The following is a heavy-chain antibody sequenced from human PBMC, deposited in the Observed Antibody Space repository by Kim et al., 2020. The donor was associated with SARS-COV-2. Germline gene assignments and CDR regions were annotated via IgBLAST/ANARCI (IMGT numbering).Heavy chain of an antibody. Sequence: GGSLRLSCPASGFTFSSYGMHWVRQAPGKGLEWVAVISYDGSNKYYADSVKGRFTISRDNSKNTLYLQMNSLRAEDTAVYYCAKEFDYTTTLPFFGWVGMDVWGQGTTVTVSS. V-gene: IGHV3-30*18. CDR3: AKEFDYTTTLPFFGWVGMDV. CDR2: ISYDGSNK. J-gene: IGHJ6*02. CDR1: GFTFSSYG. D-gene: IGHD3-3*01.